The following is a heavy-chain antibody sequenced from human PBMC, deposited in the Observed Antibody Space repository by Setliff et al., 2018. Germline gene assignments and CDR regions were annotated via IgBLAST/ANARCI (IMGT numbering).Heavy chain of an antibody. Sequence: PSETLSLTCNVSGGSVSSTSHYWGWIRQPPGKGMEWIGSVYYSGYTYYNPSLQSRVTITRDTSASTAYMELSSLRSDDTAVYYCARVDYYGSGNYYDHWGQGTLVTVSS. D-gene: IGHD3-10*01. CDR3: ARVDYYGSGNYYDH. CDR1: GGSVSSTSHY. J-gene: IGHJ4*02. V-gene: IGHV4-39*02. CDR2: VYYSGYT.